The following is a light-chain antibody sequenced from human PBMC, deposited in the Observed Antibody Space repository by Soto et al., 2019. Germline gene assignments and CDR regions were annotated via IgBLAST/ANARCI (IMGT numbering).Light chain of an antibody. CDR3: GTWDSGLSDVL. V-gene: IGLV1-51*01. CDR2: DNN. CDR1: SSNIGNNY. J-gene: IGLJ2*01. Sequence: QSVLTQPPSVSAAPGRKVTISCSGSSSNIGNNYVSWYQQLPGTAPKLLIYDNNQRPSGILDRFSGSKSGTSATLGITGLQTGDEADYYCGTWDSGLSDVLFGGGTKVTVL.